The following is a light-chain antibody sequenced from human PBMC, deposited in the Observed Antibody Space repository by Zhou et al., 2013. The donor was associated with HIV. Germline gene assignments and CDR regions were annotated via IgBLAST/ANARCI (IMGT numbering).Light chain of an antibody. CDR2: GAS. CDR3: QQYNNWSPT. Sequence: EIVMTQSPATLSMSPGERATLSCRASQSVSSNLAWYQQKPGQAPRLLIYGASTRATGIPARFSGSGSGTEFTPTISSLQSEDFAVYYCQQYNNWSPTFGQGTKVEIK. J-gene: IGKJ1*01. CDR1: QSVSSN. V-gene: IGKV3-15*01.